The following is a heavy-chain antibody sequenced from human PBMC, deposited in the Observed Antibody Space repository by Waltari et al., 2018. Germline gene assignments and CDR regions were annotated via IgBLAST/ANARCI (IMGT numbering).Heavy chain of an antibody. CDR3: ARDTGDWAPLDY. CDR1: GYTFTGHY. CDR2: INPNSVGT. Sequence: QVQLVQSGAEVKKPGASVKVSCKASGYTFTGHYMPWVRQAPGQGVEWMGWINPNSVGTNYAQKFQGRVTMTRDTSISTAYMELSRLRSDDTAVYYCARDTGDWAPLDYWGQGTLVTVSS. J-gene: IGHJ4*02. D-gene: IGHD3-9*01. V-gene: IGHV1-2*02.